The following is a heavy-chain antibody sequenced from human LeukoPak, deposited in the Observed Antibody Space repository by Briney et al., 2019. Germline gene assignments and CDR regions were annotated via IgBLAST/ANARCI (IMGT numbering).Heavy chain of an antibody. J-gene: IGHJ3*02. V-gene: IGHV4-31*03. Sequence: SETLSLTCTVSGGSISSGGHYWSWIRQHPGKSLEWIGYIYYSGSTYYNPSLKSRVTISVDTSKNQFSLKLSSVTAADTAVYYCARDVESDAFDIWGQGTMVTVSS. CDR1: GGSISSGGHY. CDR3: ARDVESDAFDI. D-gene: IGHD1-1*01. CDR2: IYYSGST.